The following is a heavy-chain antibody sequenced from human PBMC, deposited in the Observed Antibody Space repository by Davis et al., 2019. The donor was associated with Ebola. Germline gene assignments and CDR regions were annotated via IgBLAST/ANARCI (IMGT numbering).Heavy chain of an antibody. V-gene: IGHV3-23*01. CDR1: GFTFSSYS. J-gene: IGHJ4*02. Sequence: GGSLRLSCAASGFTFSSYSMNWVRQAPGKGLEWVSAISGSGGSTYYADSVKGRFTIPRDNSKNTLYLQMNSLRAEDTAVYYCAKLDDFWSGQGYFDYWGQGTLVTVSS. CDR2: ISGSGGST. CDR3: AKLDDFWSGQGYFDY. D-gene: IGHD3-3*01.